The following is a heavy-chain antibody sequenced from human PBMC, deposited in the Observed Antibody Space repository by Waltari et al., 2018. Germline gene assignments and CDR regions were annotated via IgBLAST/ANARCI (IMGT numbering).Heavy chain of an antibody. V-gene: IGHV4-31*03. CDR3: ARAVPLYDFWSGYAYGMDV. J-gene: IGHJ6*02. D-gene: IGHD3-3*01. Sequence: QVQLQESGPGLVKPSQTLSLTCTVSGGSISSGGYYWSWIRQHPGKGLEWIGYIYYSGRTYSNPSLKSRVTISVDTSKNQFSLKLSSVTAADTAVYYCARAVPLYDFWSGYAYGMDVWGQGTTVTVSS. CDR2: IYYSGRT. CDR1: GGSISSGGYY.